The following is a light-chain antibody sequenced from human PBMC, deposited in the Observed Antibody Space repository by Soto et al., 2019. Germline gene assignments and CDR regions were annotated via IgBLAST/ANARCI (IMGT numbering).Light chain of an antibody. V-gene: IGLV1-44*01. J-gene: IGLJ1*01. CDR1: SSNIGSNT. Sequence: QSVLTQPPSASGTPGQRVTISCSGSSSNIGSNTVNWYQQLPGTAPKLLIYSYNQRPSGVPDRFSDSKSGTSASLAISGLQSEDEADYYCAAWDDSLNGYVFGTGTKVHVL. CDR2: SYN. CDR3: AAWDDSLNGYV.